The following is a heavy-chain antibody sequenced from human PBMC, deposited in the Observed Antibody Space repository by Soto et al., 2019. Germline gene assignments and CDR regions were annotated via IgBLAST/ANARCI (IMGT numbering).Heavy chain of an antibody. J-gene: IGHJ6*02. D-gene: IGHD3-10*01. V-gene: IGHV3-23*01. CDR3: AKASPPYYYGSWSYYQDYYDYYGMAV. Sequence: EVQLLESGGGLVQPGGSLRLSCAASGFTFSSYAMSWVRQAPGKGLEWVSAISGSGGSTYYADSVKGRFTISRDNAKNTLYLQMNSLRAEDTAVYYCAKASPPYYYGSWSYYQDYYDYYGMAVWGHGTTVTVSS. CDR2: ISGSGGST. CDR1: GFTFSSYA.